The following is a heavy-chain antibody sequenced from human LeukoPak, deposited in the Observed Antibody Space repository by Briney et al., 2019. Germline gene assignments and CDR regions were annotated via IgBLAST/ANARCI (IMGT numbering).Heavy chain of an antibody. D-gene: IGHD3-22*01. CDR1: GFTFDDYA. J-gene: IGHJ4*02. Sequence: PGGSLRLSXAASGFTFDDYAMHWVRQPPGKGLEWVSLISGDGGSTYYADSVKGRFTISRDNSKNSLYLQMNSLRTEDTALYYCAKDYYYDSSGYQDYWGQGTLVTVSS. V-gene: IGHV3-43*02. CDR2: ISGDGGST. CDR3: AKDYYYDSSGYQDY.